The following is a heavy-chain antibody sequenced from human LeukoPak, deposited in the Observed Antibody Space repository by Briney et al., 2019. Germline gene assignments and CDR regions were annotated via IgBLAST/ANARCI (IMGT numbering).Heavy chain of an antibody. CDR2: IRWDGGST. CDR1: GFTFSSYG. D-gene: IGHD5-24*01. Sequence: GSLRLSCAASGFTFSSYGMSWVRQAPGKGLEWVSLIRWDGGSTYYADSVKGRFTISRDNSKNSLYLQMNSLRTEDTALYYCAKEGDGYHWGQGTMVTVSS. CDR3: AKEGDGYH. V-gene: IGHV3-43*02. J-gene: IGHJ3*01.